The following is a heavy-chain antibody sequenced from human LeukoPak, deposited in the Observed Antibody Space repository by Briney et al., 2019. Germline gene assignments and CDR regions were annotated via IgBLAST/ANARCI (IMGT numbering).Heavy chain of an antibody. CDR3: ARDGGYSTNFDY. J-gene: IGHJ4*02. V-gene: IGHV3-7*01. Sequence: PGGSLRLSCAASGFTFNNHWMTWVRQAPGKGLEWVANIKQDGSEKYYVDSVKGRFTISRDNAKNSLYLQMNSLRGEDTALYYCARDGGYSTNFDYWGQGTLVTVSS. CDR2: IKQDGSEK. D-gene: IGHD2/OR15-2a*01. CDR1: GFTFNNHW.